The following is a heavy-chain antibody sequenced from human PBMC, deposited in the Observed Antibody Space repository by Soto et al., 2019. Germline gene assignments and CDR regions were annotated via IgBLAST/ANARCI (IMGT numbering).Heavy chain of an antibody. V-gene: IGHV3-23*01. CDR3: AKVGGSSSESYYYYYYMDV. J-gene: IGHJ6*03. Sequence: GGSLRLSCAASGFTFSSYAMSWVRQAPGKGLEWVSAISGSGGSTYYADSVKGRFTISRDNSKNTLYLQMNSLRAEDTAVYYCAKVGGSSSESYYYYYYMDVWGKGTTVTVSS. CDR2: ISGSGGST. D-gene: IGHD6-6*01. CDR1: GFTFSSYA.